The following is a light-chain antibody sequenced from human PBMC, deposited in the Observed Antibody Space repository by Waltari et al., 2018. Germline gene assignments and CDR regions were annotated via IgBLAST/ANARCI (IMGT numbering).Light chain of an antibody. CDR3: QQTYSIPIT. CDR2: AAS. V-gene: IGKV1-39*01. J-gene: IGKJ5*01. CDR1: QSIYSD. Sequence: DIQMTQSPSSLSASVGARVTITCRASQSIYSDLNWYQQKPGKAPKFLIYAASSLQSGVPSRFSGIGSGTEFTLTISSLQPEDFATYYCQQTYSIPITFGQGTRLEIK.